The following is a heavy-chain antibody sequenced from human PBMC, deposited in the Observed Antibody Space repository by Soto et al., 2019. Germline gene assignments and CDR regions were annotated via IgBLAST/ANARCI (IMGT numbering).Heavy chain of an antibody. D-gene: IGHD3-22*01. Sequence: GESLKISCKGSGYSFTSYWIGWVRQVPGKGLEWMGIIYPGDSDTRYSPSFQGQVTISADKSISTAYLQWSSLKASDTAMYYCASPAHYYDSSGYPTDDAFDIWGQGTMVTVSS. J-gene: IGHJ3*02. CDR2: IYPGDSDT. CDR1: GYSFTSYW. V-gene: IGHV5-51*01. CDR3: ASPAHYYDSSGYPTDDAFDI.